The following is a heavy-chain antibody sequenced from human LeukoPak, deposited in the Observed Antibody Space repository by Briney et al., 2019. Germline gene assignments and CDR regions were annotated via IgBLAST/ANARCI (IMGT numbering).Heavy chain of an antibody. J-gene: IGHJ6*02. CDR1: GFTFDDYA. Sequence: SGGSLRLSCAASGFTFDDYAMHWVRQAPGKGLEWVSGISGNSGSIGYADSVKGRFTISRDNSKNSLYLQMNSLRAEDTALYYCAKVASPPYYYYGMDVWGQGTTVTVSS. CDR2: ISGNSGSI. D-gene: IGHD6-6*01. CDR3: AKVASPPYYYYGMDV. V-gene: IGHV3-9*01.